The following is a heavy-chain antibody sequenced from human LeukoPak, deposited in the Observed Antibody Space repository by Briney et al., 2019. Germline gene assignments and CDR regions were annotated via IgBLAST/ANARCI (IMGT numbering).Heavy chain of an antibody. CDR3: STLTSRGLSDS. D-gene: IGHD1-20*01. J-gene: IGHJ4*02. Sequence: GGSLRLSCAASGFSFSTQRMHWVRQAPGKGLEWVGRIKSKADGETIDYAAPVKGRFTFSRDDSKNMLYLQMNSLKSEDTAVYYCSTLTSRGLSDSWGQGTLVTVSS. V-gene: IGHV3-15*07. CDR2: IKSKADGETI. CDR1: GFSFSTQR.